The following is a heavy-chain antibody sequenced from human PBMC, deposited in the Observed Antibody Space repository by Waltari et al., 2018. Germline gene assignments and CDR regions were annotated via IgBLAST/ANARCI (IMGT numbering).Heavy chain of an antibody. D-gene: IGHD6-6*01. CDR1: GYTLTELS. CDR3: ATSEGERSSSKDHNWFDP. V-gene: IGHV1-24*01. J-gene: IGHJ5*02. Sequence: QVQLVQSGAEVKKPGASVKVSCKVSGYTLTELSMHWVRQAPGKGLEWMGGFDPEDGETIYAQKFQGRVTMTEDTSPDTAYMELSSLRSEDTAVYYCATSEGERSSSKDHNWFDPWGQGTLVTVSS. CDR2: FDPEDGET.